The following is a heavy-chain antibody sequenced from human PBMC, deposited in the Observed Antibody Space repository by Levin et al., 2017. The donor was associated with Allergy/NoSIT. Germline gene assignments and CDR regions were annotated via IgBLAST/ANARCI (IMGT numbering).Heavy chain of an antibody. CDR3: ARPRYSSSWYGYYFDY. J-gene: IGHJ4*02. Sequence: SSETLSLTCTVSGGSISSSSYYWGWIRQPPGKGLEWIGSIYYSGSTYYNPSLKSRVTISVDTSKNQFSLKLSSVTAADTAVYYCARPRYSSSWYGYYFDYWGQGTLVTVSS. CDR2: IYYSGST. V-gene: IGHV4-39*01. D-gene: IGHD6-13*01. CDR1: GGSISSSSYY.